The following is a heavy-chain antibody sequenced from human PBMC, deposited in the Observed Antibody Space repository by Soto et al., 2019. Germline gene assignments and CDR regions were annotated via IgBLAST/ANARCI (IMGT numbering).Heavy chain of an antibody. D-gene: IGHD3-16*02. CDR1: GFTFSSYA. J-gene: IGHJ4*02. CDR2: ISGSGGST. V-gene: IGHV3-23*01. Sequence: GGSLRLSCAASGFTFSSYAMSWVRQAPGKGLEWVSAISGSGGSTYYADSVKGRFTISRDNSKNTLYLQMNSLRAEDTAVYYCAKDNYDYIWGSYRPLSFDYWGQGTLVTVSS. CDR3: AKDNYDYIWGSYRPLSFDY.